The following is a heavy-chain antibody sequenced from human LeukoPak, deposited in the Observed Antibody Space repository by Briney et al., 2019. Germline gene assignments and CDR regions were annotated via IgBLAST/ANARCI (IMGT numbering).Heavy chain of an antibody. D-gene: IGHD6-19*01. J-gene: IGHJ4*02. CDR3: AGVGISGWNFDR. Sequence: GGSLRLSCAASGFTFSTYWMTWVRQAPEKGLEWMAIINADGNDKHYVDSVKGRFTMSRDNAENSLYLQMNSLRVEDTAVYFCAGVGISGWNFDRWGQGTLVTVSS. V-gene: IGHV3-7*01. CDR1: GFTFSTYW. CDR2: INADGNDK.